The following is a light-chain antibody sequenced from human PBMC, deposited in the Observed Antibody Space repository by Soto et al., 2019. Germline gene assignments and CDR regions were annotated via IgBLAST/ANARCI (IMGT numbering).Light chain of an antibody. J-gene: IGKJ1*01. Sequence: ENVLTQSPGTLSLAPGERATLSCRASQSVSNNFLAWYQHRPGQPPRLLIYGPSTRATGIPDRFSGSGSGTDFTLTISSLEPEDFAVYYCQXYGSSQWTXGQGTKVDIK. V-gene: IGKV3-20*01. CDR2: GPS. CDR1: QSVSNNF. CDR3: QXYGSSQWT.